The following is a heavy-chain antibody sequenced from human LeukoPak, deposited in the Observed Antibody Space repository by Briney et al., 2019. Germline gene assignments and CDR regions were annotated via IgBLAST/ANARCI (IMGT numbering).Heavy chain of an antibody. J-gene: IGHJ6*02. CDR3: AKDYTVTNYYGMDV. Sequence: AGGSLRLSCAASGFTFDDYAMHWVRQAPGKGLEWVSGISWNSGSIGYADSVKGRFTISRDNAKNSLYLQMNSLRAEDTALYYCAKDYTVTNYYGMDVWGQGTTVTVSS. CDR2: ISWNSGSI. CDR1: GFTFDDYA. D-gene: IGHD4-11*01. V-gene: IGHV3-9*01.